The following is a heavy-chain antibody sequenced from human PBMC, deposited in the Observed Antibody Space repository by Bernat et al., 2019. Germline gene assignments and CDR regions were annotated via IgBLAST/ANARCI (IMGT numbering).Heavy chain of an antibody. CDR1: GFTFSSYA. V-gene: IGHV3-30-3*01. CDR2: ISYDGSNK. CDR3: ARDPKDCNGGVCFRYFDY. Sequence: QVQLVESGGGVVQPGRSLRLSCAASGFTFSSYAMHWVRQAPGKGLEWVAVISYDGSNKYYADSVKGRFTISRDNSKNTLYLQMNSLRAEDTAVYYCARDPKDCNGGVCFRYFDYWGQGTLVTVSS. D-gene: IGHD2-8*02. J-gene: IGHJ4*02.